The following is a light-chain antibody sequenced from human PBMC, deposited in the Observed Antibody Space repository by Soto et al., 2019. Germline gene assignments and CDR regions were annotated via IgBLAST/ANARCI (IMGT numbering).Light chain of an antibody. V-gene: IGKV3-11*01. CDR3: QQRISWPLT. CDR2: DAS. J-gene: IGKJ4*01. CDR1: RRVSSY. Sequence: ETVLTQSPATLSLSPGDRGTLSCIASRRVSSYLAWYQQKAGQAPRLLIYDASNRVTGIPARFSGSGSGTDFTLTISSLQPADFAIYYCQQRISWPLTFGGGTKVDI.